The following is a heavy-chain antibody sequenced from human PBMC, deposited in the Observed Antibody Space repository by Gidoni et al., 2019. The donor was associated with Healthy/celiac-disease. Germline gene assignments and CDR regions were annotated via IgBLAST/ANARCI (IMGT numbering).Heavy chain of an antibody. Sequence: EVQLVESGGGLVKPGGSLRLSCAASGFTFSNAWMSWVRQAPGKGLEWVGRIKSKTDGGTTDYAAPVKGRFTISRDDSKNTLYLQMNSLKTEDTAVYYCTTDRWGWYSSRQRGLDYWGQGTLVTVSS. CDR3: TTDRWGWYSSRQRGLDY. CDR2: IKSKTDGGTT. D-gene: IGHD6-13*01. J-gene: IGHJ4*02. CDR1: GFTFSNAW. V-gene: IGHV3-15*01.